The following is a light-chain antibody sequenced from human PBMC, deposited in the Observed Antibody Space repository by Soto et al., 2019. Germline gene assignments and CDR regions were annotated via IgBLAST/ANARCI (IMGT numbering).Light chain of an antibody. CDR1: QSISNW. Sequence: EIQMTQSPSTLPLSVGSRATINCRASQSISNWLDWYQQKPGTVPKVLIYHASNLQSGVPSRFSGSGSGTEFTLTIRSLQPDDFATYYCQQYNSYSFGQGTKVDIK. CDR2: HAS. J-gene: IGKJ1*01. V-gene: IGKV1-5*01. CDR3: QQYNSYS.